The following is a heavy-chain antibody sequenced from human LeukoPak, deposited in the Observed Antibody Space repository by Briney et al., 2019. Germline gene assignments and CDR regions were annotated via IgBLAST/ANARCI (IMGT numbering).Heavy chain of an antibody. CDR1: GYTFTGYY. J-gene: IGHJ4*02. V-gene: IGHV1-2*02. CDR2: INPNSGGT. CDR3: ARDPMAYYYFDY. Sequence: ASVKVSCKASGYTFTGYYMHWVRQAPRQGLEWMGWINPNSGGTNYAQKFQGRVTMTRDTSISTAYMELSRLRSDDTAVYYCARDPMAYYYFDYWGQGTLVTVSS. D-gene: IGHD3-16*01.